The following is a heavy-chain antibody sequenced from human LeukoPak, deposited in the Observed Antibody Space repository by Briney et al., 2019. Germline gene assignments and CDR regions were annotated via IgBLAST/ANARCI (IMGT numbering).Heavy chain of an antibody. CDR1: GFTFSSYA. CDR2: ISGSGGST. CDR3: ARRLGQGYFQH. D-gene: IGHD7-27*01. J-gene: IGHJ1*01. V-gene: IGHV3-23*01. Sequence: QPGGSLRLSCAASGFTFSSYAMSWVRQAPGKGLEWVSAISGSGGSTYYADSVKGRFTISRDNAKNSLYLQMNSLRAEDTAVYYCARRLGQGYFQHWGQGTLVTVSS.